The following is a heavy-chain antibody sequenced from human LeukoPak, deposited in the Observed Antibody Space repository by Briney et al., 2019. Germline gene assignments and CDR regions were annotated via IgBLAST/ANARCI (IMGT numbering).Heavy chain of an antibody. CDR3: ASERPSSSWYDY. D-gene: IGHD6-13*01. CDR1: GFTFSSHL. V-gene: IGHV3-7*01. J-gene: IGHJ4*02. Sequence: GGSLRLSCAASGFTFSSHLTTWVRQAPGKGLEWVANIYQDGREKYYLSSVRGRFTISRDNAKNSLYLQMDSLRVEDTGVYYCASERPSSSWYDYWGQGTLVTVSS. CDR2: IYQDGREK.